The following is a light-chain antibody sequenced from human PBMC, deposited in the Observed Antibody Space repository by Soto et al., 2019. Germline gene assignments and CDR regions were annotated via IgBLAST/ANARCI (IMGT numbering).Light chain of an antibody. CDR1: QSVLSSSNNENY. CDR2: WAS. V-gene: IGKV4-1*01. J-gene: IGKJ1*01. Sequence: DIVLTQSPDSLAVSLGERATINCKSSQSVLSSSNNENYLTWYQQRPGQPPKLLIYWASIRESGVPDRFSGSGSGTDFTLTISSLQAEDVALYYCQQHYVPATFGQGTKVEIK. CDR3: QQHYVPAT.